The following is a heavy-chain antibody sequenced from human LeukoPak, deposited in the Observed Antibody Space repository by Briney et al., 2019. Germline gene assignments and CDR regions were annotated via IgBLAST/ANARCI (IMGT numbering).Heavy chain of an antibody. CDR1: GGTFSSYA. J-gene: IGHJ4*02. CDR2: IIPIFGTA. D-gene: IGHD6-19*01. Sequence: SVKVSCKASGGTFSSYAISWVRQAPGQGLEWMGGIIPIFGTANYAQKFQGRVTITTDESTSTAYMGLSSLRSEDTAVYYCARASYSSGWYDRGGFDYWGQGTLVTVSS. V-gene: IGHV1-69*05. CDR3: ARASYSSGWYDRGGFDY.